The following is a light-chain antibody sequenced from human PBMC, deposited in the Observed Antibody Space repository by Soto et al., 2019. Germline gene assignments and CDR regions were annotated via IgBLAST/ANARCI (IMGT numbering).Light chain of an antibody. CDR3: QQYYAYPWT. CDR2: KAS. CDR1: QSTSPW. Sequence: DIQMTQSPSTLSASVGDRVTITCRASQSTSPWLAWYQQKPGKAPKLLMYKASTLQSGVPSRFSGSGSGTEFTLTISSVQPDDFATYYCQQYYAYPWTFGQGTKVEIK. V-gene: IGKV1-5*03. J-gene: IGKJ1*01.